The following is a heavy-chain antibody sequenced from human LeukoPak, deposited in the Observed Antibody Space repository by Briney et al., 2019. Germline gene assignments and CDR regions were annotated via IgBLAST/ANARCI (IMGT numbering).Heavy chain of an antibody. V-gene: IGHV4-39*07. CDR2: IYYSGST. CDR1: GGSISSSSYY. J-gene: IGHJ2*01. CDR3: ARGPKKTYSGSRQIHWYFDL. Sequence: SETLSLTCTVSGGSISSSSYYWGWIRQPPGKGLEWIGSIYYSGSTNYNPSLKSRVTISVDTSKNQFSLKLSSVTAADTAVYYCARGPKKTYSGSRQIHWYFDLWGRGTLVTVSS. D-gene: IGHD1-26*01.